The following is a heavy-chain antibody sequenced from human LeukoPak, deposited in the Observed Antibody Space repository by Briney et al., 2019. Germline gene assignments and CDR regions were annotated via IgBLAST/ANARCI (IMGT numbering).Heavy chain of an antibody. D-gene: IGHD4-11*01. CDR3: ARGGAVTTGMGMDV. Sequence: PSQTLSLTCTVSGGSISSGGYYWSWIRQHPGKGLEWIGYIYYSGSTYYNPSLKSRVTISVDTSKNQFSLKLSSVTAADTAVYYCARGGAVTTGMGMDVWGQGTTVTVSS. J-gene: IGHJ6*02. CDR1: GGSISSGGYY. CDR2: IYYSGST. V-gene: IGHV4-31*03.